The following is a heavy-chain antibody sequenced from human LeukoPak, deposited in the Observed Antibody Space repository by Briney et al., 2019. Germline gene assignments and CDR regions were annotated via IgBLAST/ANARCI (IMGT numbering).Heavy chain of an antibody. D-gene: IGHD3-3*01. Sequence: SETLSLTCTVSGGSISSGGYYWTWIRQLPGKGLEWIGYMSQSGSTYYNPSLKSRVTISVDRSKNQFSLKLSSVTAADTAVYYCASKGLDPTIFGVAPWVGFDPWGQGTLVTVSS. CDR2: MSQSGST. CDR1: GGSISSGGYY. V-gene: IGHV4-30-2*01. J-gene: IGHJ5*02. CDR3: ASKGLDPTIFGVAPWVGFDP.